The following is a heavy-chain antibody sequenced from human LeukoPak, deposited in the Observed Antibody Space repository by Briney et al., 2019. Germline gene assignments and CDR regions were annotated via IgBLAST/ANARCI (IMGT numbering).Heavy chain of an antibody. CDR1: GFTFSDYS. CDR2: ISTGGQTI. CDR3: ARGPPLFDP. J-gene: IGHJ5*02. V-gene: IGHV3-48*01. Sequence: QTGGSLRLSCAVSGFTFSDYSMTWVRQPPGKGLEWISYISTGGQTIYYADPVEGRFTISRDNAKKSLYLQMNSLRAEDTAVYYCARGPPLFDPWGQGTLVTVSS.